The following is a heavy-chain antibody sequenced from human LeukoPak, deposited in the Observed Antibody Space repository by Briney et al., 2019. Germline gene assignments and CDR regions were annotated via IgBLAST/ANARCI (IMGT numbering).Heavy chain of an antibody. CDR2: ISGSGGST. CDR3: AKDSGDGFGYSPRGGYFDY. D-gene: IGHD3-10*01. CDR1: GFTFSSYA. V-gene: IGHV3-23*01. J-gene: IGHJ4*02. Sequence: PGGSLRLSCAASGFTFSSYAMSWVRQAPGKGLEWVSAISGSGGSTYYADSVKGRFTISRDNSKNTLYLQMNSLRAEDTALYYCAKDSGDGFGYSPRGGYFDYWGQGTLVTVSS.